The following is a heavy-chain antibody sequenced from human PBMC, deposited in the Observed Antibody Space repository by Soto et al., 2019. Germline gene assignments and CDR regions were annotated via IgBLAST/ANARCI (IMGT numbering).Heavy chain of an antibody. D-gene: IGHD5-18*01. CDR2: IYSGGTT. CDR1: GFSVSSNY. CDR3: ARNSRGYTYGSDY. V-gene: IGHV3-53*01. Sequence: EVQLVESGGGLIQPGGSLRLSCAASGFSVSSNYMNWVRQAPGKGLEWVSVIYSGGTTNYADSVKGRFTISRDKSKNTLDLHLNSLRGEDTAMYYCARNSRGYTYGSDYWGQGTLVTFSS. J-gene: IGHJ4*02.